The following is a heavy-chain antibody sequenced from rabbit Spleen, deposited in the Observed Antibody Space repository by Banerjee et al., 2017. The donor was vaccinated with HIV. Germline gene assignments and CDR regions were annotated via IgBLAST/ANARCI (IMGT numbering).Heavy chain of an antibody. CDR3: ARDTSSSFSSYGMDL. CDR1: GFSFNSGYD. V-gene: IGHV1S45*01. D-gene: IGHD1-1*01. Sequence: QEQLVESGGGLVQPEGSLTLTCTASGFSFNSGYDMCWVRQAPGKGLEWISCIAGSSSGFIYSATWAKGRFTCSKTSSTTVTLQMTSLTVADTATYFCARDTSSSFSSYGMDLWGPGTLVTVS. CDR2: IAGSSSGFI. J-gene: IGHJ6*01.